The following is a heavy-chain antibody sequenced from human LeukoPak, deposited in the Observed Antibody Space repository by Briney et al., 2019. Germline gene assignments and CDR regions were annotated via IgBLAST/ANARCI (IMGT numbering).Heavy chain of an antibody. CDR1: GFTFSNYA. CDR3: ARDFLGYCSGGSCQRSYFFDY. V-gene: IGHV3-30-3*01. D-gene: IGHD2-15*01. Sequence: GGSLRLSCAASGFTFSNYAMHWVRQAPGKGLEWVAVISYDGSNKYSADSVKGRFTISRDNSKNTLYLQVNSLRAEDTAVYYCARDFLGYCSGGSCQRSYFFDYWGQGTLVTVSS. CDR2: ISYDGSNK. J-gene: IGHJ4*02.